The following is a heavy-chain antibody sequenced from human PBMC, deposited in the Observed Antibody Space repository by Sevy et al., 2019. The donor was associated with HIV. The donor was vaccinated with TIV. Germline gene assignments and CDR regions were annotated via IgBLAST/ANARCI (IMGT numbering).Heavy chain of an antibody. D-gene: IGHD1-1*01. CDR2: INPNDGVT. J-gene: IGHJ6*02. CDR3: ARLTTMPTSDLYGMDV. V-gene: IGHV1-2*02. Sequence: ASVKVSCKASGYTFTDYYIHWVRQAPGQGLEWMAWINPNDGVTNYAQRFQGGVTVTRETSISTAYMELRRLRPDDTAIYYCARLTTMPTSDLYGMDVWGQGTTVTVSS. CDR1: GYTFTDYY.